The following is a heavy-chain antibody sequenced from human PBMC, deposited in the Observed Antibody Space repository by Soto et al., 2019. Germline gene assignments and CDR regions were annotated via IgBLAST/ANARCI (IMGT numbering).Heavy chain of an antibody. CDR2: IH. Sequence: SETLSLTCTVSGASVNYYYWNWVRQPLGKGLEWIGFIHYNPSLQSRVTMSVDVSRNQFSLRLTSVTAADTAIYYCARWGHPAVKAFDIWGQGTTVTVSS. CDR3: ARWGHPAVKAFDI. CDR1: GASVNYYY. V-gene: IGHV4-59*02. D-gene: IGHD3-16*01. J-gene: IGHJ3*02.